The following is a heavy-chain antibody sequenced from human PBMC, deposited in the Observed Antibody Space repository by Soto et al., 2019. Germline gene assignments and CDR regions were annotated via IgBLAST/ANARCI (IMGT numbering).Heavy chain of an antibody. J-gene: IGHJ1*01. CDR1: GVSITSRSHY. Sequence: QLQLQESGPGLVKPSETLSLTCNVSGVSITSRSHYWGWIRQPPGKGLEWIGIIYHLGNTYYNPSLRSRVAISVDTSKNQFSLNLTSVSASDTAVYFCALFISSAGEYFHHWGQGTLVTVSS. D-gene: IGHD3-3*02. CDR2: IYHLGNT. V-gene: IGHV4-39*01. CDR3: ALFISSAGEYFHH.